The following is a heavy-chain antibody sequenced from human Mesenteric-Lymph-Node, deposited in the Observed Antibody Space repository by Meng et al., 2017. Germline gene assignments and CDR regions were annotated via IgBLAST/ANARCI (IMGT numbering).Heavy chain of an antibody. CDR1: GFTFSSSW. CDR3: ARDHHRIAAADWYNWFDP. Sequence: GESLKISCAASGFTFSSSWMSWVRQAPGKGLEWVANIKHDGSEQCNVDSVKGRFTISRDNAKNSLYLQMNSLRAEDTALYYCARDHHRIAAADWYNWFDPWGQGTLVTVSS. D-gene: IGHD6-13*01. CDR2: IKHDGSEQ. J-gene: IGHJ5*02. V-gene: IGHV3-7*03.